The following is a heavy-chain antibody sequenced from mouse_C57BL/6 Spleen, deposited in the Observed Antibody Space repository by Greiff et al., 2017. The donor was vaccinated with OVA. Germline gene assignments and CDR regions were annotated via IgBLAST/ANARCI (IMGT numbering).Heavy chain of an antibody. Sequence: EVKLVESGGGLVKPGGSLKLSCAASGFTFSDYGMHWVRQAPEKGLEWVAYISSGSSTIYYADTVKGRFTISRDNAKNTLFLQMTSLRSEDTAMYYCARDYGSSYKYDYFDYWGQGTTLTVSS. CDR2: ISSGSSTI. D-gene: IGHD1-1*01. V-gene: IGHV5-17*01. CDR3: ARDYGSSYKYDYFDY. CDR1: GFTFSDYG. J-gene: IGHJ2*01.